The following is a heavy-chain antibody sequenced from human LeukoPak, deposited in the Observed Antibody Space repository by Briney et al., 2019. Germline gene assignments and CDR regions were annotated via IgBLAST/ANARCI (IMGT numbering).Heavy chain of an antibody. CDR3: SKGYSGSSPDY. Sequence: QPGRSLRLSCAASGFTFSSYGMHRVRQAPGKGLEWVAVISYDGSNKYYADSVKGRFTISRDNSKNTLYLQMNSLRAEDTAVYYCSKGYSGSSPDYWGQGTLVTVSS. J-gene: IGHJ4*02. CDR1: GFTFSSYG. V-gene: IGHV3-30*18. CDR2: ISYDGSNK. D-gene: IGHD1-26*01.